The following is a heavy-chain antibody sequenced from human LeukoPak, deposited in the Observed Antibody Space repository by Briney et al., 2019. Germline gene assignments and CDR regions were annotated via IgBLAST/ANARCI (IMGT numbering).Heavy chain of an antibody. CDR2: IYPGDSDT. D-gene: IGHD3-22*01. J-gene: IGHJ5*02. CDR1: GYSFTSYW. V-gene: IGHV5-51*01. Sequence: GESLKISCKGSGYSFTSYWIGWVRQMPGKGLEWMGIIYPGDSDTRYSPSFQGQVTISADKSISTAYLQWSGLKASDTAMYYCARRPTYDSSGYYPNWFDPWGQGTLVTVSS. CDR3: ARRPTYDSSGYYPNWFDP.